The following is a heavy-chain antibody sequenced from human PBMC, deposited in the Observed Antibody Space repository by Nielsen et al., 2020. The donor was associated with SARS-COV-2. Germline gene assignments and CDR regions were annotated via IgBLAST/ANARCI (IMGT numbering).Heavy chain of an antibody. D-gene: IGHD6-13*01. CDR1: GFRFDDYA. CDR2: ISWNSGSI. CDR3: AKDPSDGYSSSWYFDY. V-gene: IGHV3-9*01. Sequence: GGSLRLSCAASGFRFDDYAMHWVRQAPGKGLEWVSGISWNSGSIAYADSVKGRFTISRDNAKSSLYLQMNSLRAEDTVLYYCAKDPSDGYSSSWYFDYWGQGTLVTVSS. J-gene: IGHJ4*02.